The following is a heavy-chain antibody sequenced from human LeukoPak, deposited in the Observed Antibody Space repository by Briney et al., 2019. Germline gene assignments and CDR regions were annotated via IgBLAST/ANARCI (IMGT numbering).Heavy chain of an antibody. Sequence: GGSLRLSRAASGFTFSSYSMNWARQAPGKGLEWVSYISSSSSTIYYADSVKGRFTISRDNAKNSLYLQMNSLRAEDTAVYYCARDDGYCSGGSCYHYFDYWGQGTLVTVSS. V-gene: IGHV3-48*01. CDR2: ISSSSSTI. D-gene: IGHD2-15*01. CDR3: ARDDGYCSGGSCYHYFDY. J-gene: IGHJ4*02. CDR1: GFTFSSYS.